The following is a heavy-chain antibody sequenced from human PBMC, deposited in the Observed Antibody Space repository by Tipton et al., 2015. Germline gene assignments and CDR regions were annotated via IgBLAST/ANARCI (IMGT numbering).Heavy chain of an antibody. J-gene: IGHJ3*01. CDR2: ISYDGNDK. CDR3: AREGYGDYNIAFDL. V-gene: IGHV3-30*03. D-gene: IGHD4-17*01. Sequence: SLRLSCAASGFMFSRYGMHWVRQAPGKGLEWVAVISYDGNDKYYADSVKGRFTISRDSSKNTLYLQMNSLRAEDTAVYYCAREGYGDYNIAFDLWGQGTMVTVSS. CDR1: GFMFSRYG.